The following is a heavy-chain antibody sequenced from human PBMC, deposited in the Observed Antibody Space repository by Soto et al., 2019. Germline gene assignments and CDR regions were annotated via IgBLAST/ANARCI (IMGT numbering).Heavy chain of an antibody. D-gene: IGHD3-9*01. Sequence: QVQLVQSGAEVKKPGSSVKVSCKASGGTFSSYAISWVRQAPGQGLEWMGGIIPIFGTANYAQKFQGRVTITADESTSTAYMELSSLRSEDTAVYYCARGGYDILTGYYADYYYGMDVWGQGTTVTVSS. CDR1: GGTFSSYA. CDR3: ARGGYDILTGYYADYYYGMDV. J-gene: IGHJ6*02. V-gene: IGHV1-69*01. CDR2: IIPIFGTA.